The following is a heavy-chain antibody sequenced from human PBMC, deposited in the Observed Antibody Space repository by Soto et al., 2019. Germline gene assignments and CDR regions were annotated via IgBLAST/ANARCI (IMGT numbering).Heavy chain of an antibody. Sequence: SETLSLTCAVYGGSFSGYYWSWIRQPPGKGLEWIGEINHSGSTNYNPSLKSRVTISVDTSKNQFSLKLSCVTAADTAVYYCATGPILYGAGGYYRYYYYGMDVWGRGSTVTVAS. V-gene: IGHV4-34*01. J-gene: IGHJ6*02. CDR2: INHSGST. CDR3: ATGPILYGAGGYYRYYYYGMDV. CDR1: GGSFSGYY. D-gene: IGHD3-10*01.